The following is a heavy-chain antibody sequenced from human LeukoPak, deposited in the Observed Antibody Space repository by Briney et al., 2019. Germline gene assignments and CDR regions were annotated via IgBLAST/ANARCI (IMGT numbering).Heavy chain of an antibody. D-gene: IGHD3-22*01. Sequence: SETLSLTCTVSGASISTYYWSWIRQPPGKGLEWIGYIYYSGNTNYNPSPKSRVTISVDTSKIQFSLKLSSVTAADTAVYYCARGLNYYDSSGYVDFWGQGPLVTVSS. CDR1: GASISTYY. V-gene: IGHV4-59*01. CDR2: IYYSGNT. CDR3: ARGLNYYDSSGYVDF. J-gene: IGHJ4*02.